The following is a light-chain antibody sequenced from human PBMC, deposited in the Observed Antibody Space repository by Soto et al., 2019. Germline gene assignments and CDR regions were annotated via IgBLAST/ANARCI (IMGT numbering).Light chain of an antibody. Sequence: QSVLTQPASVSGSPGQAITISCTGTSSDVGSYNLVSWYQQHPGKAPKLMIYEVSKRPSGVSNRFSGSKSGNTASLTISGLQAEDEADYSCCPPAGSSPSVYVFGTGTKVPVL. CDR3: CPPAGSSPSVYV. CDR2: EVS. CDR1: SSDVGSYNL. V-gene: IGLV2-23*02. J-gene: IGLJ1*01.